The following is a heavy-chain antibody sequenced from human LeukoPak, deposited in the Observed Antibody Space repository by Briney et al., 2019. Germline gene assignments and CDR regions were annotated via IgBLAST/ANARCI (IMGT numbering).Heavy chain of an antibody. Sequence: GASVKVSCKASGHTLIGYYMHWVRQAPGQGLEWMGWMSVNSGAANYAQKIQGRVTLTRDTSVITSYMELSRLTSDDTAVYYCVTSTKYSTSWGAFDIWGQGTMVTVS. J-gene: IGHJ3*02. CDR1: GHTLIGYY. V-gene: IGHV1-2*02. D-gene: IGHD6-13*01. CDR3: VTSTKYSTSWGAFDI. CDR2: MSVNSGAA.